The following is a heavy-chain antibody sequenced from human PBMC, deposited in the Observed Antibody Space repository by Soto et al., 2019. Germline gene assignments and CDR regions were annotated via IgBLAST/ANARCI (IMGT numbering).Heavy chain of an antibody. CDR2: ISNSGRSK. CDR1: GLTFSSYA. D-gene: IGHD3-3*01. Sequence: GGSVRLSCAASGLTFSSYAMSWVRQAPGKGLEWVSHISNSGRSKKYADSVKGRFTISRDNSKNTLYLQMNSLRAEDTAIYYCATDALAYYDFWSWGQGTLVTVSS. CDR3: ATDALAYYDFWS. J-gene: IGHJ4*02. V-gene: IGHV3-23*01.